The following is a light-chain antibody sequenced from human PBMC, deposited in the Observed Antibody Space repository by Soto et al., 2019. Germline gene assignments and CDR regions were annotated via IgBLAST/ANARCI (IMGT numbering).Light chain of an antibody. CDR3: SSYTSSTTLGV. CDR2: DVS. J-gene: IGLJ2*01. V-gene: IGLV2-14*01. Sequence: QSALTQPASVSGSPGQSITISCTGTSSDVGGYNYVSWYQQHPGKAPKLMIYDVSNRPSVVSNRFSGSKSGNTASMTISALQAEDEADYYCSSYTSSTTLGVFGGGTKLTVL. CDR1: SSDVGGYNY.